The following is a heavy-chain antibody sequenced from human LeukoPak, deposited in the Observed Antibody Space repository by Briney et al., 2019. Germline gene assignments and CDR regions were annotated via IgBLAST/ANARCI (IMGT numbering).Heavy chain of an antibody. CDR1: GFTFSSYG. J-gene: IGHJ4*02. CDR3: AKDRPKYCGGDCSIFDY. V-gene: IGHV3-30*18. D-gene: IGHD2-21*02. Sequence: GRSLRLSCAASGFTFSSYGTHWVRQAPGKGLEWVAVVSHDGSNKYYADSVKGRFSISRDNSKNTLYLQMNSLSAGDTAIYYCAKDRPKYCGGDCSIFDYWGQGTLVTVSS. CDR2: VSHDGSNK.